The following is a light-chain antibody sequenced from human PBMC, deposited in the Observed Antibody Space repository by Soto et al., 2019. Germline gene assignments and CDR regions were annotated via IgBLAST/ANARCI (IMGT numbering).Light chain of an antibody. CDR3: QQYGSSIT. Sequence: SQSPSTLSVSTGERATLSCRASQSLSFNLAWYQQKPGQAPRLLIYAASTRATGIPARFSGSGSGTDFTLTISRLEPEDFAVFYCQQYGSSITFAQGTRLAIK. CDR1: QSLSFN. J-gene: IGKJ5*01. V-gene: IGKV3-20*01. CDR2: AAS.